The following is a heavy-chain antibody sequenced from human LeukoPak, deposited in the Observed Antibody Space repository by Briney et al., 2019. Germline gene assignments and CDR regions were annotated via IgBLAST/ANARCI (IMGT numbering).Heavy chain of an antibody. Sequence: GGSLRLSCAASGFTFSSYAMHWVRQAPGKGVEYGSAISSNGGSTYYANSVKGRFTISSYNSKHTLYLQMGSLRAEDMAVYYCARPLGYSSSSIPGYWGQGTLVTVSS. J-gene: IGHJ4*02. D-gene: IGHD6-13*01. V-gene: IGHV3-64*01. CDR1: GFTFSSYA. CDR2: ISSNGGST. CDR3: ARPLGYSSSSIPGY.